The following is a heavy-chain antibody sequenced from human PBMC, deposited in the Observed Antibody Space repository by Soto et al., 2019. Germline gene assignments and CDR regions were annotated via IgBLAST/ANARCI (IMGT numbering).Heavy chain of an antibody. CDR1: GFTFSSYG. Sequence: QVQLVESGGGVVQPGRSLRLSCAASGFTFSSYGMHWVRQAPGKGLEWVAVISYDGSNKYYADSVKGRFTISRDNSKNTLYLQMNSLRAKDTAVYYCAKDSCGGDCFRYFDYWGQGTLVTVSS. J-gene: IGHJ4*02. D-gene: IGHD2-21*02. CDR2: ISYDGSNK. V-gene: IGHV3-30*18. CDR3: AKDSCGGDCFRYFDY.